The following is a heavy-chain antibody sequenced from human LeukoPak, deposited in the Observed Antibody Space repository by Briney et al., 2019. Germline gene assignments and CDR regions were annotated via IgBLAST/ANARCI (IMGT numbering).Heavy chain of an antibody. V-gene: IGHV3-48*02. CDR2: ISSISTI. D-gene: IGHD2-15*01. CDR3: ARGRPVVNYFDY. CDR1: RFTFSSYS. Sequence: GGSLRLSCAASRFTFSSYSMNWVRQAPGKGLELVSYISSISTIYYADSVKGRFTISRDSATNSLYLQINSLRDEDTAVYYCARGRPVVNYFDYWGQGTLVTVSS. J-gene: IGHJ4*02.